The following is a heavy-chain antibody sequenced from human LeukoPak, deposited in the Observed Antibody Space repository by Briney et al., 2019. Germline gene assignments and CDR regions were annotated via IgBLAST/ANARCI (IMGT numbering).Heavy chain of an antibody. CDR3: AKSTYYYDTFVNAFDF. V-gene: IGHV4-61*05. D-gene: IGHD3-22*01. CDR1: GGSISSSNYY. CDR2: IYTSGST. J-gene: IGHJ3*01. Sequence: SETLSFTCTVSGGSISSSNYYWGWIRQPPGKGLEWIGRIYTSGSTNYNPSLKSRVTMSVDTSKNQFSLKLSSVTAADTAVYYCAKSTYYYDTFVNAFDFWGQGTVVTVSS.